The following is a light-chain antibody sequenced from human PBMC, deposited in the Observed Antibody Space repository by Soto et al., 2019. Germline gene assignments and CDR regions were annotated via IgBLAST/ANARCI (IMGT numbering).Light chain of an antibody. Sequence: IQLTQSPSSVSASVGDRVTITCRASQGISSSLAWYQQKPGKAPGLLIYAASTLQSGVPSRFSASGSGTDFTLTISSLQPEDFATYYCQQDLRPPLTFGPGTKVDIK. V-gene: IGKV1-39*01. J-gene: IGKJ3*01. CDR2: AAS. CDR1: QGISSS. CDR3: QQDLRPPLT.